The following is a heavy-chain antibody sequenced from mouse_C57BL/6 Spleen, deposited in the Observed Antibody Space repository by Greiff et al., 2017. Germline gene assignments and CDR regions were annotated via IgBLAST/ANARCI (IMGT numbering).Heavy chain of an antibody. CDR3: ARSDYDYVAWFAY. Sequence: VQLQQSGAELAKPGASVKLSCKASGYTFTSYWMHWVKQRPGQGLEWIGYITPSSGYTKYNQKFKDKATLTADKSSSTAYMQLSSLTYEDSAVYYCARSDYDYVAWFAYWGQGTLVTVSA. V-gene: IGHV1-7*01. CDR2: ITPSSGYT. J-gene: IGHJ3*01. D-gene: IGHD2-4*01. CDR1: GYTFTSYW.